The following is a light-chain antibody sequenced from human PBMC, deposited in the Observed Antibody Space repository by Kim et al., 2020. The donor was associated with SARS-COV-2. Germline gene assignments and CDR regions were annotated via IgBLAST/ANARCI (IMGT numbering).Light chain of an antibody. Sequence: ASVGDRVTVTCRASQSISSHLSWYQQKSGKAPKLLIYAASRLQSGVPSRFSGSGSGTDFTLTIISLQPEDFATYYCQQTYSVPLTFGGGTKVDIK. J-gene: IGKJ4*01. V-gene: IGKV1-39*01. CDR3: QQTYSVPLT. CDR2: AAS. CDR1: QSISSH.